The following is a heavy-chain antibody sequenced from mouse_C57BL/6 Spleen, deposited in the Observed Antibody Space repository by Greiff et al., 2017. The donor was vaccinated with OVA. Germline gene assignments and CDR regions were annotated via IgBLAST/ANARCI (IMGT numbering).Heavy chain of an antibody. CDR2: IDPSDSYT. J-gene: IGHJ1*03. Sequence: QVQLQQPGAELVKPGASVKLSCKASGYTFTSYWMQWVKQRPGQGLEWIGEIDPSDSYTNYNQKFKGKATLTVDTSSSTAYMQLSSLTSEDSAVYYCARAGYYGKWYFDVWGTGTTVTVSS. CDR3: ARAGYYGKWYFDV. D-gene: IGHD2-3*01. CDR1: GYTFTSYW. V-gene: IGHV1-50*01.